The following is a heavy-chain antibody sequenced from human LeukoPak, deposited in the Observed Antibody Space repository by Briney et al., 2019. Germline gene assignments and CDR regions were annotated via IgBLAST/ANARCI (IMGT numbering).Heavy chain of an antibody. CDR2: INHSGST. Sequence: SETLSLTCAVYGGSFSGYYWSWIRQPPGKGLEWIGEINHSGSTNYNPSLKSRVTISVDTSKNQFSLKLSSVTAADTAAYYCVRGRKAVAPYGDYWGQGTLVTVSS. CDR3: VRGRKAVAPYGDY. V-gene: IGHV4-34*01. CDR1: GGSFSGYY. D-gene: IGHD6-19*01. J-gene: IGHJ4*02.